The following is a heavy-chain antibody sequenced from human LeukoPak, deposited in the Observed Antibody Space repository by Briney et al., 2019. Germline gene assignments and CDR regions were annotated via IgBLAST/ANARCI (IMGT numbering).Heavy chain of an antibody. J-gene: IGHJ4*02. CDR1: GGSISSSSYY. CDR3: AKEGASGSYGH. CDR2: IYYSGST. Sequence: PSETLSLTCTVSGGSISSSSYYWGWIRQPPGKGLEWIGSIYYSGSTYYNPSLKSRVTISVDTSKNQFSLKLSSVTAADTAVYYCAKEGASGSYGHWGQGTLVTVSS. V-gene: IGHV4-39*07. D-gene: IGHD1-26*01.